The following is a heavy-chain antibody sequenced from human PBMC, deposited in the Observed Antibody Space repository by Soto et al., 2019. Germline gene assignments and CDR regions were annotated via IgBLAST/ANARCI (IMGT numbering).Heavy chain of an antibody. Sequence: ASVKVSCKVSGYTLTELSMHWVRQAPGKGLEWMGGFDPEDGETIYAQKFQGRVTMTEDTSTDTAYMELSSLRSEDTAMYYCARIGFAYGPFDFWGQGTLVTVSS. CDR3: ARIGFAYGPFDF. J-gene: IGHJ4*02. V-gene: IGHV1-24*01. CDR2: FDPEDGET. D-gene: IGHD3-10*01. CDR1: GYTLTELS.